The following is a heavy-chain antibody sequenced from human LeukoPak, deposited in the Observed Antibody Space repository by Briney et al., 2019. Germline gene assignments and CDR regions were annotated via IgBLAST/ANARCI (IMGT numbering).Heavy chain of an antibody. CDR3: VGDMTGPRDI. D-gene: IGHD3-16*01. J-gene: IGHJ3*02. V-gene: IGHV3-74*01. CDR1: GPTFSSYW. CDR2: INPDGSRT. Sequence: GGSLRLSCAASGPTFSSYWIHWVRQAPGKGLMWVSRINPDGSRTDYADSVKGRFTISRDNAKNSLYLQMNSLRDEDTAVYYCVGDMTGPRDIWGQGTMVTVSS.